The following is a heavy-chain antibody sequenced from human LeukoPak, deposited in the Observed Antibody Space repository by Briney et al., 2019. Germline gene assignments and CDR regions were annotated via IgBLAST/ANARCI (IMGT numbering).Heavy chain of an antibody. Sequence: GGSLRLSCAASGFTFSSYAMSWVRQAPGKGLEWVSAISGGGGSTYYADSVKGRFTISRENAKNSLYLHMNSLRAGDTAVYYCARRREPYDAFDIWGQGTMVTVSS. D-gene: IGHD1-14*01. J-gene: IGHJ3*02. CDR1: GFTFSSYA. CDR3: ARRREPYDAFDI. CDR2: ISGGGGST. V-gene: IGHV3-23*01.